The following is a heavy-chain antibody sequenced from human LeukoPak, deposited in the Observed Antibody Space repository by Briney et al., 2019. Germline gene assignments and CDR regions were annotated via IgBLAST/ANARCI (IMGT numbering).Heavy chain of an antibody. Sequence: PSETLSLTCTVSGGSISSYYWSWIRQPPGKGLEWIGYISYSGGTNYNPSLKSRVTISVDTSKNQFSLNLTSVTAADTAVYYCARHQSESYYRLFDYWGQGTLVTVSS. V-gene: IGHV4-59*08. CDR1: GGSISSYY. D-gene: IGHD1-26*01. CDR3: ARHQSESYYRLFDY. CDR2: ISYSGGT. J-gene: IGHJ4*02.